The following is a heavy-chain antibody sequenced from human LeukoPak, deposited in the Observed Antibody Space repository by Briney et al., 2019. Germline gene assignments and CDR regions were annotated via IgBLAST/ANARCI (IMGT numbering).Heavy chain of an antibody. D-gene: IGHD4-23*01. CDR3: ARGLRWPDF. J-gene: IGHJ4*02. V-gene: IGHV3-7*03. Sequence: SGGSLRLSCAAYGFTFSDDWMNWVRQAPGKGLECVANINQFGSVRYYMDSVKGRFTISRDNSKNSLSLQMNSLRADDTAVYFCARGLRWPDFGGQGTLVTVSS. CDR1: GFTFSDDW. CDR2: INQFGSVR.